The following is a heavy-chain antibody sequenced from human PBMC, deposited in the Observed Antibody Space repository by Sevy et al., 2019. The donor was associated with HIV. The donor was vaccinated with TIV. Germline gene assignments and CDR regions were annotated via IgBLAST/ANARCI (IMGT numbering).Heavy chain of an antibody. J-gene: IGHJ5*02. CDR2: IYYNGTT. Sequence: TLSLTCTVSGDSINNGDYYWSWIRQHPGKGLEWIGKIYYNGTTYYNPSLKSRLRISVERSENTLSLSLRSVTAADTAVYYCARTTVTTLSSARNNWFDPWGQGTLVTVS. V-gene: IGHV4-31*03. CDR3: ARTTVTTLSSARNNWFDP. CDR1: GDSINNGDYY. D-gene: IGHD4-4*01.